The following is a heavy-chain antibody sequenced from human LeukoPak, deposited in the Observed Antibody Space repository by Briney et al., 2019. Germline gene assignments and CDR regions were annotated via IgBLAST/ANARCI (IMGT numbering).Heavy chain of an antibody. Sequence: GGSLRLSCAASGFTFSSYWMSWVRQAPGKGLEWVANIKQDGSEKYYVDSVKGRFAISRDNAKNSLYLQMNSLRVEDTAVYYCATTVSHGFDYWGQGTLVTVSS. CDR1: GFTFSSYW. D-gene: IGHD4-17*01. V-gene: IGHV3-7*03. CDR3: ATTVSHGFDY. J-gene: IGHJ4*02. CDR2: IKQDGSEK.